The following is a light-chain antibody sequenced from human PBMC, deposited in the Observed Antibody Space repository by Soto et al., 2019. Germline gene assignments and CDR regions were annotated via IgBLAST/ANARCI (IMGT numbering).Light chain of an antibody. CDR3: QQYYTWPST. J-gene: IGKJ4*01. V-gene: IGKV3-15*01. CDR2: GAS. Sequence: EIVMTQSPATLSVAPGERVTLSCRASQGVSRKLAWYQHKSGQAPRLLISGASTGATGIPARFSGSGSGTEFTLTISSLQYEDCAIYYCQQYYTWPSTFGGGTKVDIK. CDR1: QGVSRK.